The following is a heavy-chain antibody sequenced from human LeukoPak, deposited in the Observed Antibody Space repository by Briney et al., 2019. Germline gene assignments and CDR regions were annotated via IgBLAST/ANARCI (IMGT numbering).Heavy chain of an antibody. J-gene: IGHJ4*02. V-gene: IGHV3-21*01. CDR1: GFTFSSYS. CDR3: ARDYYDSSGFLDY. Sequence: GGSLRLSCAASGFTFSSYSMNWVRQAPGKGLEWVSSISSSSSYIYYADSVKGRFTISRDNAKNSLHLQMNSLRAEDTAVYYCARDYYDSSGFLDYWGQGTLVTVSS. CDR2: ISSSSSYI. D-gene: IGHD3-22*01.